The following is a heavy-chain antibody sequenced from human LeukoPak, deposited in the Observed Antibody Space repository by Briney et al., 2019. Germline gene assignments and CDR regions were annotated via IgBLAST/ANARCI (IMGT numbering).Heavy chain of an antibody. V-gene: IGHV5-51*01. CDR2: IYPGDSDT. D-gene: IGHD6-19*01. J-gene: IGHJ4*02. Sequence: PGESLKISCKGSGYSFTSYWIGWVRQMPGKGLEWMGIIYPGDSDTRYSPSFQGHVTISADKSISTAYLQWSSLKTSDTAMYYCARLETPGIAVAGSCDYWGQGTLVTVSS. CDR3: ARLETPGIAVAGSCDY. CDR1: GYSFTSYW.